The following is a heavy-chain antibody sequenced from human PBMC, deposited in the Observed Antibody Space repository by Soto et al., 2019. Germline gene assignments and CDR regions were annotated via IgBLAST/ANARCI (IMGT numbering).Heavy chain of an antibody. J-gene: IGHJ5*01. Sequence: QIQLVESGGGLVKPGGSLRLSCEASGFTFSDFYMTWVRQAPGKGLEWLSYISPNSNYREYAESVKGRPIISRANAKKSLTLQMNSLRVEDTAVYYCVRGGGGGQFDSWGQGILVTVSS. D-gene: IGHD2-21*01. CDR2: ISPNSNYR. CDR1: GFTFSDFY. V-gene: IGHV3-11*06. CDR3: VRGGGGGQFDS.